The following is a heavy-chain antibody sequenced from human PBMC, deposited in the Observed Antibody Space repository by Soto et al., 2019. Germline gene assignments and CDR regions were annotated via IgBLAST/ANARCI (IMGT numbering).Heavy chain of an antibody. CDR3: TTAGYSSSSGRYFDY. V-gene: IGHV4-31*03. Sequence: PSETLSLTCTVSGGSISSGGYYWSWIRQHPGKGLEWIGYIYYSGSTYYNPSLKSRVTISVDTSKNQFSLKLSSVTAADTAVYYCTTAGYSSSSGRYFDYWGQGTLVTVSS. CDR1: GGSISSGGYY. J-gene: IGHJ4*02. D-gene: IGHD6-6*01. CDR2: IYYSGST.